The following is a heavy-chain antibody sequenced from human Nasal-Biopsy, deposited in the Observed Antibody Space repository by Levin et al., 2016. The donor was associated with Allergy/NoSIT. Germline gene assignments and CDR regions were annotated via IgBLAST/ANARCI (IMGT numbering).Heavy chain of an antibody. D-gene: IGHD6-25*01. CDR3: ARDSVRFDN. Sequence: SETLSLTCTVSDDSISSFYWNWIRQPAGKGLEWIGRINTSGSTSYNPSLKSRVTMSVDTSKNQFSLKLSSVTAADTAVYYCARDSVRFDNWGQGTLVTVSS. CDR1: DDSISSFY. V-gene: IGHV4-4*07. J-gene: IGHJ4*02. CDR2: INTSGST.